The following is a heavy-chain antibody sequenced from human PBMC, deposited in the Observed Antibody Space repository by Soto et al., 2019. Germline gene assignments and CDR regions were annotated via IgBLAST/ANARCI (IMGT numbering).Heavy chain of an antibody. J-gene: IGHJ4*02. Sequence: PSETLSLTCTVSGGSISSYYWSWIRQPPGKGLEWIGYIYYSGSTNYNPSLRSRVTISVDTSKNQFSLKLSSVTAADTAVYYCARFGWGVNDYGDYVVYWGQGTLVTVSS. CDR3: ARFGWGVNDYGDYVVY. CDR2: IYYSGST. D-gene: IGHD4-17*01. CDR1: GGSISSYY. V-gene: IGHV4-59*08.